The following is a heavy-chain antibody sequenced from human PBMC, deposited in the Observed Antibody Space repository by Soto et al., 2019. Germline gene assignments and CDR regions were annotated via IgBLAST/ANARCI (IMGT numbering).Heavy chain of an antibody. V-gene: IGHV3-23*01. Sequence: EVQLLESGGGLVQPGGSLRLSCAASGFTFSSYAMTWVRQAPGKGLEWVSAISGSGNTSYYADSVKGRFTISRDSSKKMLYLQMNSLRPEDTAVYYCAKDRGRTWYEDYWGQGTLVTLSS. CDR3: AKDRGRTWYEDY. CDR1: GFTFSSYA. D-gene: IGHD6-13*01. J-gene: IGHJ4*02. CDR2: ISGSGNTS.